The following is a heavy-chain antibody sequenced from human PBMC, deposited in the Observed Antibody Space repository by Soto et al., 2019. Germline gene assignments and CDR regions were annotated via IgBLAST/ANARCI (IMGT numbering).Heavy chain of an antibody. D-gene: IGHD3-16*01. V-gene: IGHV3-21*05. Sequence: GGSLRLSCAASGFTFNDYNMNWVRQAPGKGLEWVAYISSSSSYIYYADSVKGRFTISRDNAKNSLYLQMNSLRAEDTAVYYCARGSKRGFGYYYGMDVWGQGTTVTVSS. CDR2: ISSSSSYI. CDR1: GFTFNDYN. J-gene: IGHJ6*02. CDR3: ARGSKRGFGYYYGMDV.